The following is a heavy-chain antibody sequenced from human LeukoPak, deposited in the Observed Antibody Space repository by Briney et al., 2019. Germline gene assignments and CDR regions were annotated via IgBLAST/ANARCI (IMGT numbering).Heavy chain of an antibody. CDR3: AKDRGDQQWLGVVSDY. J-gene: IGHJ4*02. Sequence: GGSLRLSCAASGFTFSSYGMLWVRQAPGKGLEWVAFIRYDGSNKYYADSVKGRITISRDNSKNTLYLQMNSLRAEDTAVYYCAKDRGDQQWLGVVSDYWGQGTLVTVSS. V-gene: IGHV3-30*02. CDR2: IRYDGSNK. CDR1: GFTFSSYG. D-gene: IGHD6-19*01.